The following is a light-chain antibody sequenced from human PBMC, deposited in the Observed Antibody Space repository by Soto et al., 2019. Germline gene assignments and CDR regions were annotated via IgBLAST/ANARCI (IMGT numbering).Light chain of an antibody. J-gene: IGLJ2*01. V-gene: IGLV2-14*03. CDR2: DVS. CDR1: NSDVGGYNF. Sequence: QSALTQPVPVSGSPGQSITISCTGSNSDVGGYNFVSWYQQHPGKAPKLMIYDVSNRPSGISNRCSGSKSGNTASLTISGLQAEDEADYYCSSYTSTSTRVLFGAGTKVTVL. CDR3: SSYTSTSTRVL.